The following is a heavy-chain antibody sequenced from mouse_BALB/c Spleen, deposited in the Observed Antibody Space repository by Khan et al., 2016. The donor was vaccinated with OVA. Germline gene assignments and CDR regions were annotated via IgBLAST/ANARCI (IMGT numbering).Heavy chain of an antibody. CDR2: IDPAKGNS. Sequence: VQLQQSGAELVKPGASVKLSCTASAFNIKDTYLHWVKQRPEQGLEWIGRIDPAKGNSKYDPKFQVKATLTADTSSNTAYLQLSSLTSEDPAVYSCARKDGYDVVYWGQGTTLTVSS. CDR1: AFNIKDTY. CDR3: ARKDGYDVVY. D-gene: IGHD2-2*01. V-gene: IGHV14-3*02. J-gene: IGHJ2*01.